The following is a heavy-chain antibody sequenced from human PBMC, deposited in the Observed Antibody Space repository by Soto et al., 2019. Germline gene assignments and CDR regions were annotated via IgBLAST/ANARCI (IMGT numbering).Heavy chain of an antibody. Sequence: QVQLVQSGAEVKKPGASVKVSCKASGYTFITHGVSWVRQAPGQGLDWLGWISTYNGNTRYAERLQGRVTMTTDTTTNTAYMELRNLRSDDTAVYYCARGPTDYYDNSATYFLDYWGQGTLVTVSS. CDR3: ARGPTDYYDNSATYFLDY. CDR2: ISTYNGNT. J-gene: IGHJ4*02. D-gene: IGHD3-22*01. V-gene: IGHV1-18*01. CDR1: GYTFITHG.